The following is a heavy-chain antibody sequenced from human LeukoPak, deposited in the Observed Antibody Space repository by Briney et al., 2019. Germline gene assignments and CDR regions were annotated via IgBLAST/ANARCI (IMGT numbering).Heavy chain of an antibody. J-gene: IGHJ4*02. CDR3: AKNYYYDSSGYYYLSGVDY. V-gene: IGHV1-2*02. CDR1: GYTFTGYY. Sequence: ASVKVSCKASGYTFTGYYMHWVRQAPGQGLEWMGWINPNSGGTNYAQKFQGRVTMTRHTSISTAYMELSRLRSDDTAVYYCAKNYYYDSSGYYYLSGVDYWGQGTLVTVSS. CDR2: INPNSGGT. D-gene: IGHD3-22*01.